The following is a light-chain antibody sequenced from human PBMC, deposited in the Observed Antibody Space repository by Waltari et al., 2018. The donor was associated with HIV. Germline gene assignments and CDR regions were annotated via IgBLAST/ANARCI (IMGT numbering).Light chain of an antibody. CDR1: SSNIGAGYE. CDR2: DIN. V-gene: IGLV1-40*01. J-gene: IGLJ2*01. Sequence: QSVLTQPPSVSGAPGQRVTISCTGSSSNIGAGYEVHWYQQLPGTGPKLLIYDINNRPSGVPDRFPGSKSGTSASLAITGLQAEDEADYYCQSYDSSLSGVLFGGGTKLTVL. CDR3: QSYDSSLSGVL.